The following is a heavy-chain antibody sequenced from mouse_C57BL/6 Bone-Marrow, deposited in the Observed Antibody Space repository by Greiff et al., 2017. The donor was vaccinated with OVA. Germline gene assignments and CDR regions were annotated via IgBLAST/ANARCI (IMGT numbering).Heavy chain of an antibody. D-gene: IGHD1-1*01. J-gene: IGHJ1*03. CDR1: GFSLTSYA. CDR2: IWTGGGT. Sequence: VNVVESGPGLVAPSQSLSITCTVSGFSLTSYAISWVRQPPGKGLEWLGVIWTGGGTNYNSALKSRLSISKDNSKSQVFLKMNSLQTDDTARYYCARKGYYGSSYGGYFDVWGTGTTVTVPS. CDR3: ARKGYYGSSYGGYFDV. V-gene: IGHV2-9-1*01.